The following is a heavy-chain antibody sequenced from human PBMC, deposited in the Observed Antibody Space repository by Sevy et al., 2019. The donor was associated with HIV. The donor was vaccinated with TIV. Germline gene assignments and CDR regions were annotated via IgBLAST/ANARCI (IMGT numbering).Heavy chain of an antibody. D-gene: IGHD4-17*01. CDR2: ITNSGSAE. V-gene: IGHV3-48*03. CDR1: GFTFSSYE. Sequence: GGSLRLSCAASGFTFSSYEMNWVRQAPGKGLEWVSYITNSGSAEYYSDSVRGRFTISRDNTKNSLYLQMNSLRAEDTALYYCARDLPPSATTVAHFDYWCRGTLVTVSS. J-gene: IGHJ4*02. CDR3: ARDLPPSATTVAHFDY.